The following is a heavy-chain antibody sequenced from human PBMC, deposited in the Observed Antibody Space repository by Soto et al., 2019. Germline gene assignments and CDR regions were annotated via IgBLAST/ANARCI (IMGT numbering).Heavy chain of an antibody. J-gene: IGHJ6*02. V-gene: IGHV1-69*05. CDR3: ARDNDRLQLGGNYYYFLDV. D-gene: IGHD5-12*01. CDR2: IMPVFPTP. Sequence: QVQLEQSGAEVKKPGSSVKVSCKASGGTFSTSAISWVRQAPGQGLEWMGGIMPVFPTPDYAQKFQGRVTXTXDXXTTTAFLELGGLRSDATAVYYCARDNDRLQLGGNYYYFLDVWGQGTTVTVSS. CDR1: GGTFSTSA.